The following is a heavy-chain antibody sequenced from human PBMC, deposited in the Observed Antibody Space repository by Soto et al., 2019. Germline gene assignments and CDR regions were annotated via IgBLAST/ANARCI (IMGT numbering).Heavy chain of an antibody. V-gene: IGHV1-69*13. CDR3: ARPRYPGRGYYGMDV. D-gene: IGHD2-15*01. CDR2: IMPIFGAP. Sequence: ASVKVSCTASGGAFSDYACSWVRQAPGQGLEWLGGIMPIFGAPDYAQKFQGRVTITADEFTSTAYLQWSSLKASDTAMYYCARPRYPGRGYYGMDVWGQGITVTVSS. CDR1: GGAFSDYA. J-gene: IGHJ6*02.